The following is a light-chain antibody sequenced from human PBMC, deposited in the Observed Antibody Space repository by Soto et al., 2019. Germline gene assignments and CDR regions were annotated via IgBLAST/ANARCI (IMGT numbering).Light chain of an antibody. CDR3: QQRSNWPRT. CDR1: QSVSSY. Sequence: EIVLTQSPATLSLSPGERATLSCRASQSVSSYLAWYQQKVGQPPRLLIYDASNRATGIPARFSGSGSGTDFPLTISSLEPEDFAVYYCQQRSNWPRTFGQGTKVEIK. CDR2: DAS. V-gene: IGKV3-11*01. J-gene: IGKJ1*01.